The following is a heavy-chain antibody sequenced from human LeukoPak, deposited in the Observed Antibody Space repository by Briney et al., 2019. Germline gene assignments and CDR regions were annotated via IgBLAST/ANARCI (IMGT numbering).Heavy chain of an antibody. V-gene: IGHV4-4*07. Sequence: SETLSLTCTVSGGSLSSYYWSWIRPPAGKGLEWIGRLYTSGSTNYNPSLKSRVTMSVDTSKNQFSLKLSSVTAADTAVYYCARDVEAVAGWYYYYGMDVWGQGTTVTVSS. CDR2: LYTSGST. CDR1: GGSLSSYY. J-gene: IGHJ6*02. CDR3: ARDVEAVAGWYYYYGMDV. D-gene: IGHD6-19*01.